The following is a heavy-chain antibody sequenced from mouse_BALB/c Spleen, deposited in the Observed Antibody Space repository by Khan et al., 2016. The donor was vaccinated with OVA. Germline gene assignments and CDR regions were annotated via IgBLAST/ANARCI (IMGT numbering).Heavy chain of an antibody. CDR2: INPDSSTI. Sequence: EVKLLESGGGLVQPGGSLKLSCAASGCDFSRYWMSWVRQAPGKGLEWIGEINPDSSTIIYTPSLKDKFIISRDNAKNTLYLQMSKVRSEDSALCFCASRSWYFDVWGAETTVTFSS. V-gene: IGHV4-1*02. CDR3: ASRSWYFDV. CDR1: GCDFSRYW. J-gene: IGHJ1*01.